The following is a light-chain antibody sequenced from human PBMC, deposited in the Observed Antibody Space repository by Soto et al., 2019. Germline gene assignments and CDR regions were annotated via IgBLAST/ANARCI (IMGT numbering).Light chain of an antibody. Sequence: DIVMTQSPDSLSLSLGERAPIHCQSSQSILYRSNGKEYLAWYQQRPGQPPKLLIYWASARESGVPDRFSGSGSGTDFTLTISSLQAEDVAVYYCQQFFTTPLTFGRGTKVDIK. V-gene: IGKV4-1*01. J-gene: IGKJ4*01. CDR2: WAS. CDR1: QSILYRSNGKEY. CDR3: QQFFTTPLT.